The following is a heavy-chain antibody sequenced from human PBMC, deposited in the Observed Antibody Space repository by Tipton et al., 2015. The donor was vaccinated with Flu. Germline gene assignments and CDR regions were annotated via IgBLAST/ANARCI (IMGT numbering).Heavy chain of an antibody. Sequence: LSCTVSGGSMSSFYWTWIRQPAGKGLEWIGRMYVSGSTKYNPSLKSRVTMSVDTSKNQFSLKLSSVTAADTAVYYCARGSGSGTDVTFYFWGQGTLVTVSS. CDR2: MYVSGST. D-gene: IGHD3-10*01. V-gene: IGHV4-4*07. CDR1: GGSMSSFY. J-gene: IGHJ4*02. CDR3: ARGSGSGTDVTFYF.